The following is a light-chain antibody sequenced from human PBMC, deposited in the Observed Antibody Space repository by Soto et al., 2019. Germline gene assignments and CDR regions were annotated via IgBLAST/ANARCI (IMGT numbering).Light chain of an antibody. V-gene: IGKV1-33*01. J-gene: IGKJ4*02. CDR1: QDISNY. CDR2: DAS. CDR3: QQYDNLPLT. Sequence: DIEMPQSPSSLPASVGDRVTITCQESQDISNYLNWYQQKPGKAPKLLIYDASNLETGVPSRFSGSGSGTDFTFTISSLQPEDIATYYCQQYDNLPLTFGGGTKVDIK.